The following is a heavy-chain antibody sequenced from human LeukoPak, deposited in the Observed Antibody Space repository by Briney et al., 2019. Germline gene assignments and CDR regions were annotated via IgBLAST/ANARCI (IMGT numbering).Heavy chain of an antibody. CDR3: ARGSRFYYDSSGYYPDLDY. CDR2: IWYDESNT. V-gene: IGHV3-33*01. J-gene: IGHJ4*02. CDR1: GFTFGTYG. D-gene: IGHD3-22*01. Sequence: PGGSLRLSCAASGFTFGTYGMHWVRQAPGKGLEWVAAIWYDESNTDYADSVKGRFTITRDNSKNTVYLQMHSLRGEESGVYFCARGSRFYYDSSGYYPDLDYWAQGVLVTVSS.